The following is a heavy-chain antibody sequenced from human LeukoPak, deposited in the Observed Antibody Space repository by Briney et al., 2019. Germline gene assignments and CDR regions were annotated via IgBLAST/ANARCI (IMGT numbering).Heavy chain of an antibody. CDR1: GLSFSNSHW. J-gene: IGHJ2*01. CDR3: ARDSRGYSIASYFDL. V-gene: IGHV4-4*02. Sequence: SGTLSLTCAVSGLSFSNSHWWTRVRQPPGEGLEGIGEIYHSGTTNYKPSLKSRVTISLDKSKNQFSLRLSSVNAADTAVYYCARDSRGYSIASYFDLWGRGTLVTVSS. D-gene: IGHD1-26*01. CDR2: IYHSGTT.